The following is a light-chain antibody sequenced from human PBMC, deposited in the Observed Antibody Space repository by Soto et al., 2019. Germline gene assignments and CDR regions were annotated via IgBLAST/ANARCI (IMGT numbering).Light chain of an antibody. J-gene: IGKJ5*01. Sequence: EIVLTQSPATLSLSPGERATLSCRASQSVTDNYLAWYQQKPGQAHRLVISGASSRTSGIPDRFSGGGSGTDFTLTIRRLEPEDFAVYYCEQYNNWPITFGQGTRLEIK. CDR2: GAS. CDR1: QSVTDNY. V-gene: IGKV3D-20*02. CDR3: EQYNNWPIT.